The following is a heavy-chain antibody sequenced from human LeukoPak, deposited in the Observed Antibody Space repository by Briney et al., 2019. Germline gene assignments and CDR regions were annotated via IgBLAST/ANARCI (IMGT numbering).Heavy chain of an antibody. J-gene: IGHJ4*02. CDR2: ISGSGGTT. CDR3: AREYGSYCFDY. V-gene: IGHV3-23*01. CDR1: GFTFSNYG. Sequence: GGSLRLSCAASGFTFSNYGMSWVRQAPGKGLEWVSDISGSGGTTYYADSVKGRFTISRDNSKNTLYLQMNSLRAEDTAVYYCAREYGSYCFDYWGQGTLVTVSS. D-gene: IGHD1-26*01.